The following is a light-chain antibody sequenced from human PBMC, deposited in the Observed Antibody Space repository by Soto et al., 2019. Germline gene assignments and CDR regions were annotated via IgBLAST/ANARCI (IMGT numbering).Light chain of an antibody. CDR3: CSYAGSYSFEV. Sequence: QSALTQPRSVSGSPGQSVTISCTGTSSDVGGYNYVSWYQQHPGKAPKLMIYDVTKRPSGVPDCFSGSKSGNTASLTISGLQAEDEADYYCCSYAGSYSFEVFGGGTKLTVL. J-gene: IGLJ2*01. CDR1: SSDVGGYNY. V-gene: IGLV2-11*01. CDR2: DVT.